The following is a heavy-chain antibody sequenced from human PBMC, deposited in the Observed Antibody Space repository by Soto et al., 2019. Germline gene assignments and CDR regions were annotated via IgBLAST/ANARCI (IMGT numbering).Heavy chain of an antibody. D-gene: IGHD7-27*01. J-gene: IGHJ4*02. CDR1: EFTFSSSA. Sequence: EVQLLESGGGLVPPGGSLSLSCAASEFTFSSSAMSWVRQAPGKGLEWVSAMSGSGDTSYYADSVKGRFTISRDNSKNTLYLQMNSLRAEDTAIYYCAKDDNTSYWGREIDYWGQGTLVTVSS. V-gene: IGHV3-23*01. CDR2: MSGSGDTS. CDR3: AKDDNTSYWGREIDY.